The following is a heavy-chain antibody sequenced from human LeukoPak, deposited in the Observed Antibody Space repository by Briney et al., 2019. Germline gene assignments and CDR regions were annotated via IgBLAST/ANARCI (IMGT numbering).Heavy chain of an antibody. Sequence: ASVKVSCKTSGGMFGNYAFSWVRQAPGQGLEWMGGIIPIFGTANYAQKFQGRVTITADESTSTAYMELSSLRSEDTAVYYCARVLAAAGTFDYWGQGTLVTVSS. CDR2: IIPIFGTA. CDR1: GGMFGNYA. V-gene: IGHV1-69*13. CDR3: ARVLAAAGTFDY. J-gene: IGHJ4*02. D-gene: IGHD6-13*01.